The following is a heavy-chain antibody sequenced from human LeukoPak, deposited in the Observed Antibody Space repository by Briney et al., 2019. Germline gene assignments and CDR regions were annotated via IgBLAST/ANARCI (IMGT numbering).Heavy chain of an antibody. CDR3: AAAPISGELPSDY. CDR2: IVVGSGNT. Sequence: GASVKVSCKASGYTFTGYYMHWVRQAPGQGLEWIGWIVVGSGNTNYAQKFQERVTITRDMSTSTAYMELSSLRSEDTAVYYCAAAPISGELPSDYWGQGTLVTVSS. D-gene: IGHD1-26*01. CDR1: GYTFTGYY. J-gene: IGHJ4*02. V-gene: IGHV1-58*02.